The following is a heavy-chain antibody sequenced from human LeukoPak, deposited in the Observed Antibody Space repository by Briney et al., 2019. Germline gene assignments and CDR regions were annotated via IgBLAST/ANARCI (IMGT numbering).Heavy chain of an antibody. V-gene: IGHV3-7*01. CDR1: GFTLSSYW. CDR2: IKYDGSGK. CDR3: ARDLFSGSYQEDF. J-gene: IGHJ4*02. D-gene: IGHD1-26*01. Sequence: PGESLRLSXAASGFTLSSYWVSWVRQAPGKGLEWVANIKYDGSGKYYADSVKGRFTISRDDAKNSLYLEMNRLRVEDTAVYYCARDLFSGSYQEDFWGQGTLVTVSS.